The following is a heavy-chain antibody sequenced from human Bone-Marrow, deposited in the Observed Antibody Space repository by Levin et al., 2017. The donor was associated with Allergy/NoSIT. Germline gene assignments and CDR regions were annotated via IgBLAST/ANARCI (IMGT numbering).Heavy chain of an antibody. CDR3: ARDLTGAYFNY. J-gene: IGHJ4*02. V-gene: IGHV3-72*01. CDR1: GFTLSDHY. CDR2: SRNKANSYTT. Sequence: GESLKISCAASGFTLSDHYMDWVRQAPGKGLEWVGRSRNKANSYTTEYAASVKDRFTISRDDSKSSLYLHMNSLTTDDTAVYYCARDLTGAYFNYWGQGTLVTVSS. D-gene: IGHD7-27*01.